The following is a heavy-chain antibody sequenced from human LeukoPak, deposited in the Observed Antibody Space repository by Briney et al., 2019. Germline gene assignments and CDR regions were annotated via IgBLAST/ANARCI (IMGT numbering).Heavy chain of an antibody. J-gene: IGHJ6*02. D-gene: IGHD2-2*02. CDR2: ISSSSSTV. CDR3: ARDPLYCGSSTCYNYYYSMDV. CDR1: GFTFSSYS. Sequence: GGSLRLSCAASGFTFSSYSMHWVRQAPGKGLEWVSYISSSSSTVHYADSVRGRFTISRDSAKNSLYLQMNSLGGEDTAVYYCARDPLYCGSSTCYNYYYSMDVWGQGTTVTVSS. V-gene: IGHV3-48*01.